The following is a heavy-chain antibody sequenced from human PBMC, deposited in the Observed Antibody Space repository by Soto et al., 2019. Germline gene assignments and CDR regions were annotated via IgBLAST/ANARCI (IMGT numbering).Heavy chain of an antibody. V-gene: IGHV1-24*01. CDR1: GYSLTVYL. D-gene: IGHD2-2*01. CDR2: FDPEDGET. CDR3: ATEGVVPAAIIGNYYYYGLDV. Sequence: SVKVARKCSGYSLTVYLVDWVLKTPGKGLEWMGGFDPEDGETIYAQKFQGRVTMTEDTSTDTAYMELSSLRSEDTAVYYCATEGVVPAAIIGNYYYYGLDVSGQGTTLTVSS. J-gene: IGHJ6*02.